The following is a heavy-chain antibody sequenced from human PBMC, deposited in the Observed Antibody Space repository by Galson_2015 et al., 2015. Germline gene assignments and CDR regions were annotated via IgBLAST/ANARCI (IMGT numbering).Heavy chain of an antibody. CDR1: EFIVSSNY. V-gene: IGHV3-53*01. J-gene: IGHJ4*02. CDR2: IYGGGTK. CDR3: ARGGYYYGSGSYKEFDY. Sequence: SLRLSCAASEFIVSSNYMSWVRQAPGKGLEWVSVIYGGGTKYYADSVKGRFTISGDNSKNTLYLQMNSLRVEDTAVYYCARGGYYYGSGSYKEFDYWGQGTLVTVSS. D-gene: IGHD3-10*01.